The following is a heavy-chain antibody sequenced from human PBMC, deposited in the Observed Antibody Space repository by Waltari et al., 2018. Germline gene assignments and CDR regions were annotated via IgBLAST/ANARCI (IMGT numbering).Heavy chain of an antibody. V-gene: IGHV1-69*04. Sequence: QVQLVQSGAEVKKPGSSVKVSCKASGGPFSSYAISWVRQDPGQGLEWMGGIIPILGIANYAQKFQGRVTITADESTSTAYMELSSLRSEDTAVYYCARAEGMVNPWYFDLWGRGTLVTVSS. CDR1: GGPFSSYA. D-gene: IGHD5-18*01. CDR2: IIPILGIA. CDR3: ARAEGMVNPWYFDL. J-gene: IGHJ2*01.